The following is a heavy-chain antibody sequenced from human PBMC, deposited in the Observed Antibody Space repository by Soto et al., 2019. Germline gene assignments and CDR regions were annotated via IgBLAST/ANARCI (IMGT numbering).Heavy chain of an antibody. CDR3: ARHNEWDLLRPFDY. D-gene: IGHD1-26*01. CDR2: IYYGGST. CDR1: GGSISSSSYY. Sequence: QLQLQESGPGLVKPSETLSLTCTVSGGSISSSSYYWGWIRQPPGKGLEWIGTIYYGGSTYYNPSLKSRVTISVDTSKNQFSLKLTSVTAADTAVYYCARHNEWDLLRPFDYWGQGTLVTVSS. J-gene: IGHJ4*02. V-gene: IGHV4-39*01.